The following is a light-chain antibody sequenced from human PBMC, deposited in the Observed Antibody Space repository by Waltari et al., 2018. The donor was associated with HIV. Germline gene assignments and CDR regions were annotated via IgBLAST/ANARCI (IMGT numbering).Light chain of an antibody. Sequence: IQMTQSPSTLSASVGDRVTITCRASQSISSWLAWYQQKPGKAPKLLIYKASSLESGVPSSFSGSGSGTEFTLTISSLQADDFATYYCQHYNGYSQTFGQGTKVEIK. CDR1: QSISSW. CDR2: KAS. CDR3: QHYNGYSQT. J-gene: IGKJ1*01. V-gene: IGKV1-5*03.